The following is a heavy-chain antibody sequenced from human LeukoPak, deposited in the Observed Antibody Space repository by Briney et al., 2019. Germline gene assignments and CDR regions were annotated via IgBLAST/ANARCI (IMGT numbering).Heavy chain of an antibody. V-gene: IGHV3-7*01. D-gene: IGHD4-17*01. Sequence: GGSLRLSCAASGFTFSSYWMSWVRQAPGKGLEWVANIKQDGSEKYYVDSVKGRFTISRDNAKNSLYLQMNSLRAGDTAVYYCARSLGRDYGDYYFDYWGQGTLVTVSS. CDR2: IKQDGSEK. CDR1: GFTFSSYW. CDR3: ARSLGRDYGDYYFDY. J-gene: IGHJ4*02.